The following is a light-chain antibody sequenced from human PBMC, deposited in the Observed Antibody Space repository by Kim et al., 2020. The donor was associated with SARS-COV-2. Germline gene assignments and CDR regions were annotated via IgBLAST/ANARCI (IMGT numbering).Light chain of an antibody. Sequence: ELTQPPSASGTPGQKITISCSGSSSNIESNTVNWYQQLPGTAPKLLIYSNNQRPSGVPDRFSCSKSGTSASLAISGLQSEDEADYYCATWDDSLNGNVVFGGGTQLTVL. CDR2: SNN. V-gene: IGLV1-44*01. J-gene: IGLJ2*01. CDR1: SSNIESNT. CDR3: ATWDDSLNGNVV.